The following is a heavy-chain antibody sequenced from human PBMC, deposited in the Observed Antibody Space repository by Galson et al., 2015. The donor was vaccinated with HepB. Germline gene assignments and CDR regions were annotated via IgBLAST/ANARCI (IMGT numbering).Heavy chain of an antibody. Sequence: SLRLSCAASGFTFSGSAMYWVRQASGKGLEWVGLTKSKANNYATTYAASVKGRFTISRDDSENTAYLQMNSLKTEDTAVYYCTRGRVLETQDYYYYHYMDVWGRGTTVSVSS. CDR2: TKSKANNYAT. CDR3: TRGRVLETQDYYYYHYMDV. D-gene: IGHD3-3*01. CDR1: GFTFSGSA. J-gene: IGHJ6*03. V-gene: IGHV3-73*01.